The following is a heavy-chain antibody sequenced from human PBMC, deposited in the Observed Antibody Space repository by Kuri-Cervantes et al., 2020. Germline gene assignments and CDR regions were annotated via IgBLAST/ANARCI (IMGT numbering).Heavy chain of an antibody. J-gene: IGHJ4*02. CDR1: GFIFDESA. Sequence: GESLKISCAASGFIFDESAMNWVRQTPGKGLEWVSTINWNGGTTDYADSVKGRFTISRDNAKNSLYLQMNSLRAEDTAVYYCARDALQTYYYDSSGYYPLDYWGQGTLVTVSS. CDR2: INWNGGTT. CDR3: ARDALQTYYYDSSGYYPLDY. D-gene: IGHD3-22*01. V-gene: IGHV3-20*04.